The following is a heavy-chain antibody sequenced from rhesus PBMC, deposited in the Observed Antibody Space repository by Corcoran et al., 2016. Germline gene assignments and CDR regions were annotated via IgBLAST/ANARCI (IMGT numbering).Heavy chain of an antibody. CDR2: IYGGSGST. CDR1: GGSISSNY. D-gene: IGHD3-16*01. Sequence: QVQLQESGPGLVKPSETLSLTCAVSGGSISSNYWSWIRQSPGKGLEWIGYIYGGSGSTSYKPSLKGRVTSSTDTSKNQFSLKLSSVTAADTAVYYCARWYDSGSYYGTYFDYWGQGVLVTVSS. CDR3: ARWYDSGSYYGTYFDY. J-gene: IGHJ4*01. V-gene: IGHV4-147*01.